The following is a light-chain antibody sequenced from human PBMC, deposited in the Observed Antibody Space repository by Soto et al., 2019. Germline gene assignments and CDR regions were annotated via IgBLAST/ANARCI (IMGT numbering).Light chain of an antibody. Sequence: EIVLTQSPVTLSLSPGERATLSCRASQSINNYLAWYQQKPGQAPRVLIYAASTRATGIPDRFSGSGSGTEFTLTISSLHSEDFGVYYCQQYDNWWTFGQGTKVDIK. CDR1: QSINNY. J-gene: IGKJ1*01. V-gene: IGKV3-15*01. CDR3: QQYDNWWT. CDR2: AAS.